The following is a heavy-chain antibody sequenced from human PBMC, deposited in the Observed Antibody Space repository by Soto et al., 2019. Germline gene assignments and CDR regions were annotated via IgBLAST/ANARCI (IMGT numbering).Heavy chain of an antibody. D-gene: IGHD2-2*02. V-gene: IGHV3-72*01. CDR2: TKNKANSYTT. J-gene: IGHJ4*02. CDR1: GFTFSDRY. CDR3: TIEGAYPGPDFDY. Sequence: PGGSLILSCAASGFTFSDRYMDWVRQAPGKGLEWVGRTKNKANSYTTEYAASVKGRFTISRDYSRDSVYLQMNSLKTDDTAVYYCTIEGAYPGPDFDYWGQGTLVTVSS.